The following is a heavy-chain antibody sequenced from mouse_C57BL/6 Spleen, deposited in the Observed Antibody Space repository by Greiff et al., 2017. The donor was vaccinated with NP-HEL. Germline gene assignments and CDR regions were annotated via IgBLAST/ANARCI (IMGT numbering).Heavy chain of an antibody. CDR3: ARSAIDYYGSSYYFDY. CDR2: INPSNGGT. CDR1: GYTFTSYW. D-gene: IGHD1-1*01. V-gene: IGHV1-53*01. J-gene: IGHJ2*01. Sequence: QVQLQQSGTELVKPGASVKLSCKASGYTFTSYWMHWVKQRPGQGLEWIGNINPSNGGTNYNEKFKSKATLTVDKSSSTAYMQLSSLTSEDSAVYYCARSAIDYYGSSYYFDYWGQGTTLTVSS.